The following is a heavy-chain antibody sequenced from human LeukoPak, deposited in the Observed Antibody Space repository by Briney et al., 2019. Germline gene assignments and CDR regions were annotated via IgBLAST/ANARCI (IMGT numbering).Heavy chain of an antibody. CDR3: AKDRLTYYYYGMDV. Sequence: GRSLRLSCAASGFTFSDYTMNWVRQAPGKGLEWVACITTRSSYIYYADSVKGRFTISRDNAKNSLYLQMNSLRAEDTAVYYCAKDRLTYYYYGMDVWGQGTTVTVSS. D-gene: IGHD2-15*01. CDR2: ITTRSSYI. CDR1: GFTFSDYT. V-gene: IGHV3-21*01. J-gene: IGHJ6*02.